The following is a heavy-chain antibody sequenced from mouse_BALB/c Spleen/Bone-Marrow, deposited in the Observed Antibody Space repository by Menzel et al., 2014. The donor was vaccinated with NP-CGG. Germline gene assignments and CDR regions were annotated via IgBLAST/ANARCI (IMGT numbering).Heavy chain of an antibody. CDR3: ARQRDYDYSDY. CDR1: GFTFSNYG. CDR2: ISSGGSYT. V-gene: IGHV5-6*01. Sequence: DVQLVESGGDLVKPGGSLKLSCAASGFTFSNYGMSWVRQTPDKRLEWVATISSGGSYTYYPDSVKGRFTISRDNAKNTLYLQMSSLKSEDTAMYYCARQRDYDYSDYWGQGTTLTVSS. J-gene: IGHJ2*01. D-gene: IGHD2-4*01.